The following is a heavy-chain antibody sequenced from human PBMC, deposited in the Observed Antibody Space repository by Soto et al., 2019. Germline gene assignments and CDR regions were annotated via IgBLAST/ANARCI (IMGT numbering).Heavy chain of an antibody. CDR1: GFTFSSYA. CDR3: AKIAHRSSWYLEAFDS. J-gene: IGHJ3*02. CDR2: ISGSGGST. D-gene: IGHD6-13*01. V-gene: IGHV3-23*01. Sequence: EVQLLESGGGLVQPGGSLRLSCAASGFTFSSYAMSWVRQAPGKGLEWVSAISGSGGSTYYADSVKGRFTISRDNSKKTLYLQMSSLRAEDTAVYYCAKIAHRSSWYLEAFDSWGQGTRVTVSS.